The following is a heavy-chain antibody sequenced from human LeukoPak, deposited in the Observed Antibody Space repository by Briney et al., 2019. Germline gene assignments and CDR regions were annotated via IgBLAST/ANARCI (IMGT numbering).Heavy chain of an antibody. CDR1: GLTFRNYW. J-gene: IGHJ4*02. D-gene: IGHD2-8*01. Sequence: GGSLRLSCAASGLTFRNYWMSWVRQAPGKGLEWVANIQPGGYTKNYVASVRGRFTISRDNAANSLHLQMDSLRADDTAVYFCARAAGMLMEKLDYWGQGTLVTVSS. CDR3: ARAAGMLMEKLDY. CDR2: IQPGGYTK. V-gene: IGHV3-7*04.